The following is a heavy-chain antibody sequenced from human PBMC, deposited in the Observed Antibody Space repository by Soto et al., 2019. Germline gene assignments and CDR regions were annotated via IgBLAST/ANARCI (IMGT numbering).Heavy chain of an antibody. CDR2: ISGSGGST. V-gene: IGHV3-23*01. D-gene: IGHD2-8*01. Sequence: GGSLRLSCAASGFTFSSYAMSWVRQAPGKGLEWVSAISGSGGSTYYADSVKGRFTISRDNSKNTLYLQMNSLRAEDTAVYYCAKGGLYCTNGVCALGVHGMDVWGQGTTVTVSS. CDR3: AKGGLYCTNGVCALGVHGMDV. CDR1: GFTFSSYA. J-gene: IGHJ6*02.